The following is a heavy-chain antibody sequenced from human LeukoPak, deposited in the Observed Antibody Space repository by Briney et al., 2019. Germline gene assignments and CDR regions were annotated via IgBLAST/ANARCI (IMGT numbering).Heavy chain of an antibody. D-gene: IGHD3-9*01. CDR3: AKDSSGSILTGYYHWDY. CDR2: ISGSGGST. V-gene: IGHV3-23*01. Sequence: PGGSLRLSCAASGFTFSSYAMSWVRQAPGKGLEWVSGISGSGGSTYYADSVKGRFTVFRDNSKNTLYLQMDSLRAEDTAVYYCAKDSSGSILTGYYHWDYWGQGTLVTVSS. J-gene: IGHJ4*02. CDR1: GFTFSSYA.